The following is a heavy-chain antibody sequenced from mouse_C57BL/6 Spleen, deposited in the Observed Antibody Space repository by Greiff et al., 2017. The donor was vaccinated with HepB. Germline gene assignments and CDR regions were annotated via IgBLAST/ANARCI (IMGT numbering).Heavy chain of an antibody. J-gene: IGHJ2*01. CDR1: GYTFTSYW. Sequence: QVQLQQPGAELVRPGSSVKLSCKASGYTFTSYWMDWVKQRPGQGLEWIGNIYPSDSETHYNQKFKDKATLTVDKSSSTAYMQLSSLTSEDSAVYYCARKVYYCSSPDYWGQGTTLTVSS. D-gene: IGHD1-1*01. CDR3: ARKVYYCSSPDY. V-gene: IGHV1-61*01. CDR2: IYPSDSET.